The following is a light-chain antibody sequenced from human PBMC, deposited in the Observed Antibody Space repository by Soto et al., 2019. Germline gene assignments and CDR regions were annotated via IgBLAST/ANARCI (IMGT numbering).Light chain of an antibody. Sequence: DIQMTQSPSTLSASVGDTVTITCRASPSISNWLAWYQQKPGQAPKLLIHKASTLESGVPSRFXXXXXXXXXXXTIXSLQPXXXATFYCQQYDRFPYTFGQGTKLEIK. V-gene: IGKV1-5*03. CDR2: KAS. CDR3: QQYDRFPYT. CDR1: PSISNW. J-gene: IGKJ2*01.